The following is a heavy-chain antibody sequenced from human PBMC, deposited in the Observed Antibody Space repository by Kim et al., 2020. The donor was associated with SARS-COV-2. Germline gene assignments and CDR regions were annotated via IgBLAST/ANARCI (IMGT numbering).Heavy chain of an antibody. J-gene: IGHJ4*02. CDR2: ISSSSSYI. CDR3: ARVALRGYSYGPYHQPYYFDY. Sequence: GGSLRLSCAASGFTFSSYSMNWVRQAPGKGLEWVSSISSSSSYIYYADSVKGRFTISRDNAKNSLYLQMNSLRAEDTAVYYCARVALRGYSYGPYHQPYYFDYCGQGTLVTVSS. V-gene: IGHV3-21*01. D-gene: IGHD5-18*01. CDR1: GFTFSSYS.